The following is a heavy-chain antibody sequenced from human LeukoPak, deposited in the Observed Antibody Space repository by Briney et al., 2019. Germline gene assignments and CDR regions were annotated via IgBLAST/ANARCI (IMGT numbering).Heavy chain of an antibody. CDR3: ARGDFAWLGYYFHY. D-gene: IGHD3-9*01. J-gene: IGHJ4*02. V-gene: IGHV4-30-2*01. CDR1: GGSISSGTYS. Sequence: PSETLSLTCAVSGGSISSGTYSWSWIRQPPGKGLEWIGYIYHSGSTYYNPSLKSRVTISLDRSKNQFSLKLSSVTAADTAVYYCARGDFAWLGYYFHYWGQGTLVTVSS. CDR2: IYHSGST.